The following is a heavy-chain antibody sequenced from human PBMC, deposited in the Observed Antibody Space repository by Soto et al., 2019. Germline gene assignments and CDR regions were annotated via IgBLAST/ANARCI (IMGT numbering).Heavy chain of an antibody. Sequence: EVQLVESGGGLVQPGGSLRLSCAASGFTFSIYWMHWVRQAPGKGLVWVSRINSDGSSTSYADSVKGRFTISRDNAKNTLYLQMNSLRAEDTAVYYCARRWAVAGLYYYYGMDVWGQGTTVTVAS. J-gene: IGHJ6*02. CDR3: ARRWAVAGLYYYYGMDV. D-gene: IGHD6-19*01. V-gene: IGHV3-74*01. CDR2: INSDGSST. CDR1: GFTFSIYW.